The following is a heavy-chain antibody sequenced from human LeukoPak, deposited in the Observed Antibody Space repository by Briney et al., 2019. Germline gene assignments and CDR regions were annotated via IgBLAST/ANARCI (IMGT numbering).Heavy chain of an antibody. J-gene: IGHJ4*02. D-gene: IGHD4-23*01. V-gene: IGHV1-69*13. CDR3: ARGWLAETTVVTPYNY. CDR2: ITPMFGTA. Sequence: GASVKVSCKASGGTFISYDISWVRQAPGQGLEWMGGITPMFGTAKYAQKFQGRVTITAVESMSTAYMELSSLRSEDTAVYYCARGWLAETTVVTPYNYWGLGTLVTVSS. CDR1: GGTFISYD.